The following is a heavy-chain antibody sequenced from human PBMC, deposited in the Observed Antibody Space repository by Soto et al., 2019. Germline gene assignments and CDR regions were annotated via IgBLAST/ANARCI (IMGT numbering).Heavy chain of an antibody. CDR3: ARVVLEWLPTSGFDY. V-gene: IGHV1-18*04. CDR1: GYSFTSYG. Sequence: ASVKVSCKASGYSFTSYGITWVRHAPGQGPEWLGWITAENGNTNYAQKFQGRSTMTTDTSTNTAFMELRGLRSDDTAVYYCARVVLEWLPTSGFDYWGQGTLVTVSS. J-gene: IGHJ4*02. D-gene: IGHD5-12*01. CDR2: ITAENGNT.